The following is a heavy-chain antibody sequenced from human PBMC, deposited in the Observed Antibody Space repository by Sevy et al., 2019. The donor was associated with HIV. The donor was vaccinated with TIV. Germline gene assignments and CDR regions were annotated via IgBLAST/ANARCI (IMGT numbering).Heavy chain of an antibody. CDR1: GGSITSLY. J-gene: IGHJ4*02. Sequence: SETLSLTCTVSGGSITSLYWNWIRQPPGKGLEWIANIYYNGHINYNPSLKSRVTLSLDTSKNQFSLRLSSVTAADTGIYYCGGENAWGRGYSWGQGTLVTVSS. CDR2: IYYNGHI. CDR3: GGENAWGRGYS. V-gene: IGHV4-59*08. D-gene: IGHD1-26*01.